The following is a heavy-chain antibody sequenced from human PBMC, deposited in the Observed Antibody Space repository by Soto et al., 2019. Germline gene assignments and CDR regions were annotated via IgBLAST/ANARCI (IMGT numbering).Heavy chain of an antibody. V-gene: IGHV4-59*08. D-gene: IGHD6-13*01. Sequence: QVQLQESGPGLVKPSETLSLTCTVSGGSISNYYWSWVRQPPGKGLEWIGYFYYSGRTNYNPSLKSRVTMSIATSQNQFSLKLTSVTAADTAVYYCARVAAAGHFDCWGQGTLVTVSS. CDR2: FYYSGRT. J-gene: IGHJ4*02. CDR1: GGSISNYY. CDR3: ARVAAAGHFDC.